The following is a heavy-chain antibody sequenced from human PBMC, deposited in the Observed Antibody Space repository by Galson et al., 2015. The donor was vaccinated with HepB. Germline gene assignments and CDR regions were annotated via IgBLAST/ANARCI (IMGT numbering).Heavy chain of an antibody. CDR1: GYTFTGYY. D-gene: IGHD1-26*01. V-gene: IGHV1-2*02. Sequence: SVKVSCKASGYTFTGYYMHWVRQAPGQGLEWMGWINPNSGGTNYAQKFQGRVTMTRDTSISTAYMELSRLRSDDTAVYYCARAERVGATCSDYWGQGTLVTVSS. J-gene: IGHJ4*02. CDR2: INPNSGGT. CDR3: ARAERVGATCSDY.